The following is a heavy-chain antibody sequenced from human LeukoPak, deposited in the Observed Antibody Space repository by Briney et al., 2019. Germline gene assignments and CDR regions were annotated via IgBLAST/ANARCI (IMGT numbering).Heavy chain of an antibody. CDR3: AKGANYYGSGSE. CDR1: GLTFSSYG. V-gene: IGHV3-30*18. CDR2: ISYDGSNK. Sequence: PGGSLRLSCAASGLTFSSYGMHWVRQAPGKGLEWVAVISYDGSNKYYADSVKGRFTISRDNSKNTLYLQMNSLRAEDTAVYYCAKGANYYGSGSEWGQGTLVTVSS. J-gene: IGHJ4*02. D-gene: IGHD3-10*01.